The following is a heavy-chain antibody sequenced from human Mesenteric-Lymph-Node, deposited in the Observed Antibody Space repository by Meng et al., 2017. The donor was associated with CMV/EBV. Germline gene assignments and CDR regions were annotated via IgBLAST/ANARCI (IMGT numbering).Heavy chain of an antibody. J-gene: IGHJ6*02. CDR1: GYTFTNYF. CDR3: AGVVKPPSPNYGMDV. V-gene: IGHV1-46*01. Sequence: ASVKVSCKASGYTFTNYFMHWVRQAPGQGLEWMGIINPSGGSTTYAQKFQGRVTITTDESTSTAYMELSSLRSEDTAVYYCAGVVKPPSPNYGMDVWGQGTTVTVSS. D-gene: IGHD1-14*01. CDR2: INPSGGST.